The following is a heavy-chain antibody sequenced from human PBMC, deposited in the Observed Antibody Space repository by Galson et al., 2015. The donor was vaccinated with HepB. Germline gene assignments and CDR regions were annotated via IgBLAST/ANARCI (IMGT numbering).Heavy chain of an antibody. CDR1: GFTFSNYN. V-gene: IGHV3-21*01. Sequence: LRLSCAASGFTFSNYNMNWVRQAPGKGLEWVSSISSSSSYKYYADSVKGRFTISRDNAKNSLFLQMNSLRAEDTAVYYCARDPPLGTPFDYWDQGTLVTVSS. D-gene: IGHD7-27*01. CDR2: ISSSSSYK. CDR3: ARDPPLGTPFDY. J-gene: IGHJ4*02.